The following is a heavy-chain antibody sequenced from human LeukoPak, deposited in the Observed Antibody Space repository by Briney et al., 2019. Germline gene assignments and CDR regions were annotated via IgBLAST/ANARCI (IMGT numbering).Heavy chain of an antibody. D-gene: IGHD6-13*01. J-gene: IGHJ4*02. CDR3: ARALGSSSWYYLDY. CDR2: IYYSGST. V-gene: IGHV4-30-4*01. Sequence: PSQTLSLTCTVSGGSISSGDYYWSWIRQPPGKGLEWIGYIYYSGSTYYNPSLKSRVTISVDTSKNQFSLKLSSVTAADTAVYYCARALGSSSWYYLDYWGQGTLVTVSS. CDR1: GGSISSGDYY.